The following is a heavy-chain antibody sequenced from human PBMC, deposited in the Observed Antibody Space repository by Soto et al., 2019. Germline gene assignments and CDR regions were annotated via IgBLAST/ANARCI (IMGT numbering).Heavy chain of an antibody. V-gene: IGHV3-64*01. CDR2: ISSNGVGT. CDR3: ARRARPDFYYMDV. Sequence: GGSLRLSCAASGFTLSGYAMAWVRQAPGKGLENVSGISSNGVGTYYANSVQGRFTISRDNSKNTVYLQMGSLRPEDMAVFYCARRARPDFYYMDVWGKGTTVTVSS. J-gene: IGHJ6*03. D-gene: IGHD6-6*01. CDR1: GFTLSGYA.